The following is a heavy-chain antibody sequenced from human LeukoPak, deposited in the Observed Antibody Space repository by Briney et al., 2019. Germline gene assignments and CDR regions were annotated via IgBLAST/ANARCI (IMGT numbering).Heavy chain of an antibody. CDR2: IYPADSDT. J-gene: IGHJ5*02. CDR1: GFRFTNYW. Sequence: GESLKISCKGFGFRFTNYWIGWVRQMPGKGLEWVGIIYPADSDTRYSPSLQGQVTISADKSISTAYLQWSSLKASDSAIYYCARRGRGDWFDPWGQGTLVTVSS. CDR3: ARRGRGDWFDP. D-gene: IGHD1-26*01. V-gene: IGHV5-51*01.